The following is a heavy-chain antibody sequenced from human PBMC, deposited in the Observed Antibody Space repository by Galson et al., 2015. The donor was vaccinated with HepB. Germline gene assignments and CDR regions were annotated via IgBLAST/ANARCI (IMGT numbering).Heavy chain of an antibody. J-gene: IGHJ4*02. CDR1: GGSFSGYY. V-gene: IGHV4-34*01. Sequence: LSLTCAVYGGSFSGYYWSWIRQPPGKGLEWIGEINHSGSTNYNPSLKSRVTISVDTSKNQFSLKLSSVTAADTAVYYCARSPGGHDLAAAGEFDYWGQGTLVTVSS. CDR3: ARSPGGHDLAAAGEFDY. D-gene: IGHD6-13*01. CDR2: INHSGST.